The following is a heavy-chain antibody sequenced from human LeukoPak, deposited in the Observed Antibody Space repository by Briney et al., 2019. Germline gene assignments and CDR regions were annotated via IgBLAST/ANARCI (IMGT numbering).Heavy chain of an antibody. D-gene: IGHD3-10*01. CDR1: GGSISSYY. V-gene: IGHV4-4*07. Sequence: PSETLSLTCTVSGGSISSYYGSWIRQPAGKGLEWIGRIYTSGSTNYNPSLKSRVTMSVDTSKNQFSLKPSSVTAADTAVYYCARLLVVRGVSRVGWFDPWGQGNLVTVSS. CDR3: ARLLVVRGVSRVGWFDP. J-gene: IGHJ5*02. CDR2: IYTSGST.